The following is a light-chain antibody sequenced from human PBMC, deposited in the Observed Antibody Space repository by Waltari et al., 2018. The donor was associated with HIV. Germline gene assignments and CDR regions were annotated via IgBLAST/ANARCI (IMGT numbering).Light chain of an antibody. CDR1: SSDVGAYNH. CDR3: CSYAGIYTYV. J-gene: IGLJ1*01. CDR2: DVS. V-gene: IGLV2-11*01. Sequence: QSALTQPRSVSASPGQSVTISCSGTSSDVGAYNHVSWYQQHPGKAPKLIIFDVSKRPSGVSDRFSGSKSANTASLTISGLQTEDEAAYYCCSYAGIYTYVFGTGTEVTVL.